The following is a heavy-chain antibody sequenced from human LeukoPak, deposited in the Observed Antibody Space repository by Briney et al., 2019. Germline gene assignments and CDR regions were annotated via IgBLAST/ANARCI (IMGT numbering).Heavy chain of an antibody. CDR3: ARSSPNYYDSSGYYSNLDY. D-gene: IGHD3-22*01. V-gene: IGHV3-21*01. J-gene: IGHJ4*02. CDR2: ISSSSSYI. CDR1: GFTFSSYS. Sequence: MPGGSLRLSCAASGFTFSSYSMNWVRQAPGKGLEWVSSISSSSSYIYYADSVKGRFTISRDNAENSLYLQMNSLRAEDTAVHYCARSSPNYYDSSGYYSNLDYWGQGTLVTVSS.